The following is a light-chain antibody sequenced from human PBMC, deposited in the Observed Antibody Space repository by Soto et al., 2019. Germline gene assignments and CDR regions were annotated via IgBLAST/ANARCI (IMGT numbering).Light chain of an antibody. CDR1: QSISSW. J-gene: IGKJ1*01. CDR3: QQYSSYWT. CDR2: KAS. Sequence: DIQMTQSPSTLSASVGDRVTITCRASQSISSWLAWYQQKPGKAPKVLIYKASSLGRGVPARFSGSGSGTEFTLTISSLQPDDFATYYCQQYSSYWTFGQGTKVEIK. V-gene: IGKV1-5*03.